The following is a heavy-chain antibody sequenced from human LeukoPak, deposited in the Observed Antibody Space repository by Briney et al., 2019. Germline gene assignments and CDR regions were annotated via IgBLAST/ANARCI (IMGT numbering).Heavy chain of an antibody. CDR3: VRGGETTWS. Sequence: GGSLRLSCAASGFTFSSYWMHWVRQAPGKGPVWVSRINNDGSGTTYADSVKGRFTISRDDAKNTLYLQMNSLRAEDTAVYYCVRGGETTWSWGQGTLVTVSS. CDR1: GFTFSSYW. D-gene: IGHD1-14*01. J-gene: IGHJ5*02. V-gene: IGHV3-74*01. CDR2: INNDGSGT.